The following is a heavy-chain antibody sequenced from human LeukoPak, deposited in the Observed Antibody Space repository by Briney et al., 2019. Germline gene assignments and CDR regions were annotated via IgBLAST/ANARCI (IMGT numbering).Heavy chain of an antibody. D-gene: IGHD3-3*01. CDR2: IKQDGSEK. Sequence: PGGSLRLSCAASGFTFSSYWMSWVRQAPGKGLEWVANIKQDGSEKYYVDSVKGRFTISRDNAKNSLYLQMNSLRAEDTAVYYCARVSIFGVVRQGAVSDYWGQGTLVTVSS. CDR3: ARVSIFGVVRQGAVSDY. V-gene: IGHV3-7*01. CDR1: GFTFSSYW. J-gene: IGHJ4*02.